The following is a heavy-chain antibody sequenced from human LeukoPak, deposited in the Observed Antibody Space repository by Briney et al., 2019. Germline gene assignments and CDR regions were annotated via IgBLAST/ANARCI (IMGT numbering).Heavy chain of an antibody. J-gene: IGHJ3*02. CDR3: VREGSISGDAFDI. Sequence: SETLSLTCDVSGASISRGSWWCWVRQLPGKGLEWIGEIFHSGDTNYNLSLKSRITMSVDTSKNQFSLKLSSVTAADTAVYYCVREGSISGDAFDIWGRGTLVAVSS. CDR2: IFHSGDT. D-gene: IGHD2-21*01. V-gene: IGHV4-4*02. CDR1: GASISRGSW.